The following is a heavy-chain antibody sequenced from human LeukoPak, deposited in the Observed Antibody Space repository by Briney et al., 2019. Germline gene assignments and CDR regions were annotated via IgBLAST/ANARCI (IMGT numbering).Heavy chain of an antibody. CDR3: AKGLYGDTFLNWFDP. CDR1: GFTFSSYA. Sequence: GGSLRLSCAASGFTFSSYAMSWVRQAPGRGLEWVSGISGSGLSTYYAASVKGRFTVSRDNSKNTLFLQMNSLRAEDTAVYCCAKGLYGDTFLNWFDPWGQGTLVTVSS. CDR2: ISGSGLST. D-gene: IGHD2-21*01. J-gene: IGHJ5*02. V-gene: IGHV3-23*01.